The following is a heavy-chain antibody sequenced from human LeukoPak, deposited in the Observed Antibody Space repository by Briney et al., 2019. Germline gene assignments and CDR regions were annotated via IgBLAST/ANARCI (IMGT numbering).Heavy chain of an antibody. CDR1: GFSLTDYP. CDR2: IRTTAEGAKYA. V-gene: IGHV3-48*02. J-gene: IGHJ4*02. D-gene: IGHD3-9*01. CDR3: ATDQRYAFDY. Sequence: GGSLRLSCATSGFSLTDYPMNWVRQAPGKGLEWISNIRTTAEGAKYAYYADSVKGRVTISRDDGKSTLYLHMNSLRDDDTAVYYCATDQRYAFDYWGQGILVTVSS.